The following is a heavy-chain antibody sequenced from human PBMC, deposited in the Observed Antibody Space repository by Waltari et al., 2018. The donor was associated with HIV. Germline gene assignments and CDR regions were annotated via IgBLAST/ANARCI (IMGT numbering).Heavy chain of an antibody. CDR3: ARTCTGGRCYGIFDY. CDR1: GFTFSTYW. CDR2: INKDGSQR. D-gene: IGHD2-15*01. V-gene: IGHV3-7*01. J-gene: IGHJ4*02. Sequence: EVQLVESGGGLVQPGGSLRLSCEASGFTFSTYWMGWARQAPGKGLEWVANINKDGSQRYYVDSLRGRFTISRDDSKNSLYLQMQSLRAEDTAIYYCARTCTGGRCYGIFDYWGQGTLVTVSS.